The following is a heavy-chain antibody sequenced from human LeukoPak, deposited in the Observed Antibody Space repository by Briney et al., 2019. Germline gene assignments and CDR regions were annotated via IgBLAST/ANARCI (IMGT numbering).Heavy chain of an antibody. Sequence: PSETLSLTCTVSGGSISSYYWSWIRQPPGKGLEWIGYIYYSGSTNYNPSLKSRVTISVDTSKNQFSLKLSSVTAADTAVYYCARERGYRSYDYFDYWGQGTLVTVSS. D-gene: IGHD5-12*01. J-gene: IGHJ4*02. CDR3: ARERGYRSYDYFDY. CDR1: GGSISSYY. CDR2: IYYSGST. V-gene: IGHV4-59*01.